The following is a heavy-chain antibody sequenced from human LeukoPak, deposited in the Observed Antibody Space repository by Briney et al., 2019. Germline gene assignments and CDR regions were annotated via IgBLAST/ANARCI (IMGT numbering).Heavy chain of an antibody. J-gene: IGHJ4*02. CDR1: GGTFSRYA. Sequence: GASVKVSCKASGGTFSRYAISWVRQAPGQGLEWMGGISAYNGNTNYAQKLQGRVTMTTDTSTSTAYMELRSLRSDDTAVYYCARDLDSSSPITTLYWGQGTLVTVSS. V-gene: IGHV1-18*04. D-gene: IGHD6-6*01. CDR2: ISAYNGNT. CDR3: ARDLDSSSPITTLY.